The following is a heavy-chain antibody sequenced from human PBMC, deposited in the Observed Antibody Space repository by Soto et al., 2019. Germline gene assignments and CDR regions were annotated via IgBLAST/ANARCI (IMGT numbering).Heavy chain of an antibody. J-gene: IGHJ6*02. V-gene: IGHV1-3*01. CDR1: RYSFTKYG. Sequence: GASVKVSCKTSRYSFTKYGLHCVRQAPGQMLEWMGWINPGNGDTKYSQKFQGRVTITRDTSATTAYMELSSLRSEDSAVFYCARTDCSSTSCYNYYYYGMDVWGQGTTVTVSS. CDR3: ARTDCSSTSCYNYYYYGMDV. D-gene: IGHD2-2*01. CDR2: INPGNGDT.